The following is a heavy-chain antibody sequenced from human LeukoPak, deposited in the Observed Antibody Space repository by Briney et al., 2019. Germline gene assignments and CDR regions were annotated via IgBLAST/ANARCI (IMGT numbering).Heavy chain of an antibody. CDR3: ARESRRTVTTVFDI. D-gene: IGHD4-17*01. CDR1: GFTVTDNH. V-gene: IGHV3-66*01. Sequence: PGGSLRLSCAASGFTVTDNHMTWVRQAPGQGLQWVSITYSGGTTYYADFVKDRFTMSRDNSRNTLYLHLNSLGADDTAMYYCARESRRTVTTVFDIWGQGTMVTVSS. CDR2: TYSGGTT. J-gene: IGHJ3*02.